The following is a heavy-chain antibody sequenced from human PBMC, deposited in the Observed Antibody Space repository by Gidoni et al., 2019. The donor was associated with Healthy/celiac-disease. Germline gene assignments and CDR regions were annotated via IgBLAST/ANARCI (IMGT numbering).Heavy chain of an antibody. V-gene: IGHV4-34*01. J-gene: IGHJ6*02. CDR2: INHSGST. Sequence: QVQLQQWGEGLLKPSETLSLTCAVYGGSFSGSYWIWIRQPPGKGLEWIGEINHSGSTNYNPSLKSRVTISVDTSKNQFSLKLSSVTAADTAVYYCARVALSPEYYYDSSGYYYYGMDVWGQGTTVTVSS. CDR1: GGSFSGSY. CDR3: ARVALSPEYYYDSSGYYYYGMDV. D-gene: IGHD3-22*01.